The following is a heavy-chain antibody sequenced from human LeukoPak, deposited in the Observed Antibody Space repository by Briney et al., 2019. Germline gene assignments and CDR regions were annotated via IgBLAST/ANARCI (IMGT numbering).Heavy chain of an antibody. CDR3: AKYDYGGNPNEYYFDY. CDR2: ISGSGGST. J-gene: IGHJ4*02. CDR1: GFTFSSYA. V-gene: IGHV3-23*01. Sequence: PGGSLRLSCAASGFTFSSYAMSWVRQAPGKGLEWVLAISGSGGSTYYADSVKGRFTISRDNSKNTLYLQMNSLRAEDTAVYYCAKYDYGGNPNEYYFDYWGQGTLVTVSS. D-gene: IGHD4-23*01.